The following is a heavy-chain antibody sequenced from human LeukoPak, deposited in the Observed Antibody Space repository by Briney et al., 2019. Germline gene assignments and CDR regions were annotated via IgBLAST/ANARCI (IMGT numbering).Heavy chain of an antibody. CDR2: VNHSGST. CDR3: ARRRPSGYSTRGDAFDI. D-gene: IGHD3-22*01. CDR1: GGSFSGYY. J-gene: IGHJ3*02. V-gene: IGHV4-34*01. Sequence: SETLSLTCAVYGGSFSGYYWSWIRQPPGKGLEWIGEVNHSGSTNYNPSLKSRVTISVDTSKNQFSLKPSSVTAADTAVYYCARRRPSGYSTRGDAFDIWGQGTMVTVSS.